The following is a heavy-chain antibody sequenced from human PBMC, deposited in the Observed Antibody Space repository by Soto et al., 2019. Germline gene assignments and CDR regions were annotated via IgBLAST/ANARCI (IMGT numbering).Heavy chain of an antibody. J-gene: IGHJ5*02. CDR3: ARQSVLRFLEWLRHVRKWLDP. D-gene: IGHD3-3*01. V-gene: IGHV3-23*01. CDR1: GFTFSSYA. CDR2: ISGSGGST. Sequence: PWGSLRLSCAASGFTFSSYAMSWVRQAPGKGLEWVSAISGSGGSTYYADSVKGRFTISRDNSKNTLYLQMNSLRAEDTAVYYCARQSVLRFLEWLRHVRKWLDPCGKGTLGTVSS.